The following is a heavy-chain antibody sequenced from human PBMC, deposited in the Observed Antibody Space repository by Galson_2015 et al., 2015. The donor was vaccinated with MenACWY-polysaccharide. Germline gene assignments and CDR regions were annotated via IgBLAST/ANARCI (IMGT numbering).Heavy chain of an antibody. CDR2: IYTSGST. J-gene: IGHJ4*02. Sequence: LSLTCSVSGGSISSGDYYWGWIRQPAGKGLEWIGRIYTSGSTNYNPSLKSRVTISVETSKNQFSLRLSSVTAADTAIYYCARVRVIRGSSYFDYWGQGTLVTVSS. V-gene: IGHV4-61*02. CDR1: GGSISSGDYY. CDR3: ARVRVIRGSSYFDY. D-gene: IGHD6-6*01.